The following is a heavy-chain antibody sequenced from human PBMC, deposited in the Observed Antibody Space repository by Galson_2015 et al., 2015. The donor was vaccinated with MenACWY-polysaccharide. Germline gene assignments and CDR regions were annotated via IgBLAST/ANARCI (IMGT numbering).Heavy chain of an antibody. CDR2: FYYSGNT. CDR3: ARGRVQQWPARHGLDV. Sequence: ETLSLTCTVSGGAISTYYWSWIRQPPGKGLEWIGYFYYSGNTNYNPSLKSRVNISVDMSKNQFSLNLSSVTAADTAVYYCARGRVQQWPARHGLDVWGQGTTVTVSS. J-gene: IGHJ6*02. V-gene: IGHV4-59*01. D-gene: IGHD6-19*01. CDR1: GGAISTYY.